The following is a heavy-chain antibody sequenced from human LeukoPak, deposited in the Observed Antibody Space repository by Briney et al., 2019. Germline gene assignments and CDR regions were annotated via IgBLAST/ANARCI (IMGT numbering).Heavy chain of an antibody. CDR1: GFTFSSYD. Sequence: GGSLRLSCAASGFTFSSYDMHWVRQATGKGLEWVSAIGTAGDTYYPGSVKGRFTISRENAKNSLYLQMNSLRAEDTAVCYCARGLGGNPSDYWGQGTLVTVSS. D-gene: IGHD4-23*01. CDR2: IGTAGDT. J-gene: IGHJ4*02. CDR3: ARGLGGNPSDY. V-gene: IGHV3-13*01.